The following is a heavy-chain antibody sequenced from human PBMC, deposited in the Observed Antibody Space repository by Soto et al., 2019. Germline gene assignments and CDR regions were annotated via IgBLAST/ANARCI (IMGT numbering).Heavy chain of an antibody. CDR1: GFTFSSYA. CDR3: AKDVCYSSSYNWFDP. J-gene: IGHJ5*02. D-gene: IGHD6-13*01. V-gene: IGHV3-23*01. CDR2: ISGSGGST. Sequence: GGSLRLSCAASGFTFSSYAMSWVRQAPGKGLEWVSAISGSGGSTYYADSVKGRFTISRDNSKNTLYLQMNSLRAEDTAVYYCAKDVCYSSSYNWFDPWGQGTLVTVSS.